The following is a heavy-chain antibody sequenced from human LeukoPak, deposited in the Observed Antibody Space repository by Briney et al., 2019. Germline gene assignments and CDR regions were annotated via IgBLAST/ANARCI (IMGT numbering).Heavy chain of an antibody. J-gene: IGHJ4*02. D-gene: IGHD2-2*01. V-gene: IGHV1-2*02. Sequence: EASVKVSCKASGYTFTGYYMHWVRQAPGQGLEWMGWINPNSGGTNYAQKFQGRVTMTRDTSISTAYMELSRLRSDDTAVYYCARGYCSSTSYYPFFDYWGQGTLVTVSS. CDR2: INPNSGGT. CDR1: GYTFTGYY. CDR3: ARGYCSSTSYYPFFDY.